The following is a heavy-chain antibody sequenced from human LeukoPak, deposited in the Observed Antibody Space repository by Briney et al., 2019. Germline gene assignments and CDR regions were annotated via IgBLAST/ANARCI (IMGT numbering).Heavy chain of an antibody. Sequence: PGGSLRLSCAASGFTFSNYGMHWVRQAPGKGLEWVSVIYSGGSTYYADSVKGRFTISRDNSKNTLYLQMNSLRAEDTAVYYCARDGVWFGELFDYWGQGTLVTVSS. CDR2: IYSGGST. CDR3: ARDGVWFGELFDY. CDR1: GFTFSNYG. J-gene: IGHJ4*02. D-gene: IGHD3-10*01. V-gene: IGHV3-53*01.